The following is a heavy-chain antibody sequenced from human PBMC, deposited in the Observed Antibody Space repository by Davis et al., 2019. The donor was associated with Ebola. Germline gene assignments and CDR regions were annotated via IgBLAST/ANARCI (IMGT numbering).Heavy chain of an antibody. CDR2: VIPGDSDP. CDR1: GFGFRSHW. J-gene: IGHJ4*02. Sequence: GESLKISCESSGFGFRSHWIGWVRQRPGKGLDWMGMVIPGDSDPVYSPSFQGQVTISVDTSTRTVHLQWSSLMASDTGIYYCARGTPGVSTFFFFDSWGQGTPVTVSS. CDR3: ARGTPGVSTFFFFDS. D-gene: IGHD4-11*01. V-gene: IGHV5-51*01.